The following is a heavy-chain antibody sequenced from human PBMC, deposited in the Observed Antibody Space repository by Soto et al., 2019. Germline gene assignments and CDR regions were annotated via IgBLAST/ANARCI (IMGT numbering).Heavy chain of an antibody. CDR1: GGSISIGGYY. Sequence: PSETLSLTCTVSGGSISIGGYYWNWIRQPPGKGLEWIGYIYYSGSTYYNPSLRSRLAISVDTSNNQFSLKLTSVTAADTAVYFYARAINFDTTQLDVWGQGTTVTVSS. V-gene: IGHV4-31*03. J-gene: IGHJ6*02. CDR3: ARAINFDTTQLDV. D-gene: IGHD3-9*01. CDR2: IYYSGST.